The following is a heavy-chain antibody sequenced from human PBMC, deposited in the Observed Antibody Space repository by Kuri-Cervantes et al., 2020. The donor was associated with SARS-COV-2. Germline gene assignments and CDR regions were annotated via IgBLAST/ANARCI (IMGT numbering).Heavy chain of an antibody. V-gene: IGHV1-18*01. J-gene: IGHJ4*02. CDR3: ARDWAYVDPGYFDY. CDR2: ISAYNGNT. D-gene: IGHD3-10*01. Sequence: ASVKVSCKASGYTFTSYGISWVRQAPGQGLEWMGWISAYNGNTNYAQKLQGRVTMTTDTSTSTAYMELRSLRSDDTAVYYCARDWAYVDPGYFDYWGQGTLVTVSS. CDR1: GYTFTSYG.